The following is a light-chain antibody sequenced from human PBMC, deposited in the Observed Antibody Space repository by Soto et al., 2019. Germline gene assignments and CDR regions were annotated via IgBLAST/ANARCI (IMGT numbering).Light chain of an antibody. V-gene: IGLV2-14*01. CDR3: SSYTSTRTLV. Sequence: QSVLTEPASVSGSPGQSITISCTGTSRDVGGYNYVSWYQQHPGKAPRLMIYEVTNRPSGVSNRFSGSKSGNTASLTISGLQAEDEADYYCSSYTSTRTLVFGTGTKVTV. CDR2: EVT. CDR1: SRDVGGYNY. J-gene: IGLJ1*01.